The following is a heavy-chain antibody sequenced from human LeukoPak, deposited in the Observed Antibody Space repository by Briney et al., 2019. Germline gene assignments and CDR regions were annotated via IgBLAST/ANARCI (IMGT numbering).Heavy chain of an antibody. CDR2: IYHSGST. J-gene: IGHJ4*02. Sequence: SETLSLTCTVSGGSISSGYYWGWIRQPPGKGLEWIGSIYHSGSTYYNPSLKSRVTISVDTSKNQFSLKLSSVTAADTAVYYCARDPLWHYWGQGTLVTVSS. CDR1: GGSISSGYY. V-gene: IGHV4-38-2*02. CDR3: ARDPLWHY. D-gene: IGHD2-21*01.